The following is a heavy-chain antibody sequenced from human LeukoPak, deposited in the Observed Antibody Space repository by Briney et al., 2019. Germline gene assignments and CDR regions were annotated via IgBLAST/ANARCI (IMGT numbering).Heavy chain of an antibody. D-gene: IGHD3-3*01. CDR2: IIPIFGTA. CDR3: ARAIWSGYYTLPFDY. Sequence: GASVKVSCKASGYTFTSYAISWVRQAPGQGLEWMGGIIPIFGTANYAQKFQGRVTITADESTSTAYMELSSLRSEDTAVYYCARAIWSGYYTLPFDYWGQGTLVTVSS. V-gene: IGHV1-69*13. CDR1: GYTFTSYA. J-gene: IGHJ4*02.